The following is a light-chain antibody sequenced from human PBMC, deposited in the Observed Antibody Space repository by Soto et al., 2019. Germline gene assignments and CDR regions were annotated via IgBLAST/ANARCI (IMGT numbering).Light chain of an antibody. CDR3: QQRIDWPPAWA. CDR1: QSASSN. J-gene: IGKJ1*01. Sequence: EIVLTQSPATLSVSPGERATLSCRASQSASSNLAWYQQKPGQAPTLLIYDASNRAPGIPARFSGSGSGTEFTLTISSLEPEDFAVYYCQQRIDWPPAWAFGQGTRWIS. CDR2: DAS. V-gene: IGKV3-11*01.